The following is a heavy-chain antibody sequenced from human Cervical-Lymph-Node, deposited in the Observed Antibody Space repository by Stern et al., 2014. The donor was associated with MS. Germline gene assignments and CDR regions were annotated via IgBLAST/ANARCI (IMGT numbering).Heavy chain of an antibody. J-gene: IGHJ4*02. CDR1: GFTFSDYY. D-gene: IGHD1-26*01. CDR2: ITTSSSYT. V-gene: IGHV3-11*06. CDR3: ARDGSGTYYWDY. Sequence: VQLVESGGGLVKPGGSLRLSCAASGFTFSDYYMSWIRQAPGKGLEWVSSITTSSSYTNYADSVKGRFTISRDNAKNSLYLQMNSLRAEDTAVYYCARDGSGTYYWDYWGQGTLVTVSS.